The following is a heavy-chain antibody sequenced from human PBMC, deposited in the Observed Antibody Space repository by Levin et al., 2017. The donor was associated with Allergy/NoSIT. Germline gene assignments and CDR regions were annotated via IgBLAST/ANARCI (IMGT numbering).Heavy chain of an antibody. V-gene: IGHV1-18*01. J-gene: IGHJ4*02. CDR3: SRSYDVWSGSSKYYFDY. CDR2: ISVYNGNT. D-gene: IGHD3-3*01. CDR1: GYTFPSYG. Sequence: PVASVKVSCKASGYTFPSYGISWVRQAPGQGLEWMGWISVYNGNTNYPQKVQGRVTMTTDTSTNTAYMELRSLRSDDTAVYYCSRSYDVWSGSSKYYFDYWGQGTLVTVSS.